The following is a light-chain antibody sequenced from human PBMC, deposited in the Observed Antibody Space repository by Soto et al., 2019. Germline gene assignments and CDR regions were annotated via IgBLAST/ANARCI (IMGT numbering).Light chain of an antibody. J-gene: IGKJ1*01. CDR3: KHYHIYSEA. Sequence: DIQMTQSPSTLSGSVGDRVTITCRASQTISSWLAWYQQKPGKAPKLLIYKSSTLKSRVPARFSGSRSWTEFTITISSLQTDDFATYYCKHYHIYSEAIGQGTKVELK. V-gene: IGKV1-5*03. CDR2: KSS. CDR1: QTISSW.